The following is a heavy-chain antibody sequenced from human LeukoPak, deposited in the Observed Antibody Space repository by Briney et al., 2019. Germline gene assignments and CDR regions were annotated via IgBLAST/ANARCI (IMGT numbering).Heavy chain of an antibody. Sequence: GGSLRLSCAASGFTFSGYAMSWVRQAPGKGLEWVSAISGSGGTTYYADSVKGRFTISRDKSKNTLYLQLDSLRAEDTAVYYCAKGGIYYYYMDVWGKGTTVTVSS. CDR2: ISGSGGTT. D-gene: IGHD3-16*01. V-gene: IGHV3-23*01. J-gene: IGHJ6*03. CDR3: AKGGIYYYYMDV. CDR1: GFTFSGYA.